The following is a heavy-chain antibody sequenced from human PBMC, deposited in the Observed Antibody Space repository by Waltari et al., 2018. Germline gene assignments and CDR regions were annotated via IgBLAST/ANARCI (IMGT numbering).Heavy chain of an antibody. CDR1: AISLNYVGVG. D-gene: IGHD1-20*01. CDR3: AHKPIKKAFDF. Sequence: QIILKESGPTLVKPTQTHTLTCTVSAISLNYVGVGVVWIRQSPGKALEYLAVIYWNDDERYSPSLQTRLNITKDTSKNQVVLTVTNMGPGDTATYFCAHKPIKKAFDFWGQGILVTVSS. V-gene: IGHV2-5*01. J-gene: IGHJ4*02. CDR2: IYWNDDE.